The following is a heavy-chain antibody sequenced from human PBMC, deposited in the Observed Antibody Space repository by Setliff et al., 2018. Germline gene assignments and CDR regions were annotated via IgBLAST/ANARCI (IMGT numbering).Heavy chain of an antibody. V-gene: IGHV4-34*01. CDR3: ARGKVLYDYVWGSYRYEDYYYGMDV. D-gene: IGHD3-16*02. Sequence: PSETLSLTCAVYGGSFSGYYWCWIRQPPGKGLEWIGEINHSGSTNYNPYLKSRVTISVDTSKNQYSLKLSSVTAADTAVYYCARGKVLYDYVWGSYRYEDYYYGMDVWGQGTTVTVSS. CDR1: GGSFSGYY. J-gene: IGHJ6*02. CDR2: INHSGST.